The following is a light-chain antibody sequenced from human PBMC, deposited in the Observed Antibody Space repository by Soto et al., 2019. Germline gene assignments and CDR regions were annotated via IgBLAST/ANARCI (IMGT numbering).Light chain of an antibody. J-gene: IGKJ2*01. Sequence: DIVMTQSPDSLAVSLGERATINCKSSQSVLSSSNNYNYLAWYQQKPGQPPKLLIYWASTRESGVPDRFSCSGSGTDFTLTINSLQSEDVAVYYCQQYYDPPRTFGRGTKLEIK. V-gene: IGKV4-1*01. CDR2: WAS. CDR3: QQYYDPPRT. CDR1: QSVLSSSNNYNY.